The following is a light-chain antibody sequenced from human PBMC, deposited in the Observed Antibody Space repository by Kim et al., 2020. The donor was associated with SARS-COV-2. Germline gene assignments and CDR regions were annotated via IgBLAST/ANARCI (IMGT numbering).Light chain of an antibody. V-gene: IGKV4-1*01. CDR3: QQYYSTPPS. CDR1: QTVFYKSNKKNY. CDR2: WAS. J-gene: IGKJ2*03. Sequence: RATLNCKSRQTVFYKSNKKNYLAWYQQKPGQAPKLLIYWASIRESGVSDRFSGSGSETDFTLTISSLQAEDVAVYYCQQYYSTPPSFGQGTKLEI.